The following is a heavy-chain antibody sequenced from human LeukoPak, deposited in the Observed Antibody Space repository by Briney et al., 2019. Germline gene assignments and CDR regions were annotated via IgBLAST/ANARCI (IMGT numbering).Heavy chain of an antibody. V-gene: IGHV3-23*01. Sequence: AAGSLRLSCAASGFTFSNYALMWVRQAPGKRLEWVSSITGSGDGTYYADSVRGRFTISRDNSENTLYLQLDSLRAEDTAVYFCVKGFVHPTYYFDYWGQGTLVTVSS. D-gene: IGHD3-10*01. J-gene: IGHJ4*02. CDR3: VKGFVHPTYYFDY. CDR1: GFTFSNYA. CDR2: ITGSGDGT.